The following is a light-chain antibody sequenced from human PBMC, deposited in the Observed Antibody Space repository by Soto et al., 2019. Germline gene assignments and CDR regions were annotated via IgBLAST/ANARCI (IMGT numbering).Light chain of an antibody. CDR3: QQYNNWPLT. CDR1: QSVSSD. CDR2: GAS. V-gene: IGKV3-15*01. J-gene: IGKJ5*01. Sequence: EIVMTQSPATLSVSPGERATLSCRASQSVSSDLAWYQHKPGQAPRLLIYGASSRATGIPVRFSGSGSGTEFTLTISSLQSEDFAVYYCQQYNNWPLTFGQGTRLEIK.